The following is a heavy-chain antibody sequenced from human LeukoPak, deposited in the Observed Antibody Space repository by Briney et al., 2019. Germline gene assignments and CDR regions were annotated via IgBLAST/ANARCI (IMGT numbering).Heavy chain of an antibody. V-gene: IGHV3-23*01. J-gene: IGHJ3*02. D-gene: IGHD1-26*01. CDR3: ARVGSWDAFDI. Sequence: GGSLRLSCAASGFTFSSHAMSWVRQAPGKGLEWVSAITSGSGSNVYYTDSLKGRFTISRDNSKNTLYLQMGSLRAEDMAVYYCARVGSWDAFDIWGQGTMVTVSS. CDR1: GFTFSSHA. CDR2: ITSGSGSNV.